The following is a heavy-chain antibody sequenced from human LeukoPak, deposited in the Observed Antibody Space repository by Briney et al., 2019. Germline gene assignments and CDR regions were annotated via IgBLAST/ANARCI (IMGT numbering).Heavy chain of an antibody. CDR1: GFPFSSYW. J-gene: IGHJ2*01. D-gene: IGHD2-15*01. V-gene: IGHV3-7*01. CDR3: AREEVTRTYYYFDL. Sequence: GGSLRLSCVASGFPFSSYWMTWVRQAPGKGLEWVANIKQDGSEKNFVDSVRGRLTISRDNAKNSLFLQMNSLRAEDTAVYYCAREEVTRTYYYFDLWGRGTLVTVSS. CDR2: IKQDGSEK.